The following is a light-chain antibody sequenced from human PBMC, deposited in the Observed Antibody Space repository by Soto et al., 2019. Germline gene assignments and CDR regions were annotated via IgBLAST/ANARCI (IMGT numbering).Light chain of an antibody. CDR1: SSNIWAGYD. V-gene: IGLV1-40*01. CDR2: GNS. J-gene: IGLJ1*01. Sequence: QSVLTQPPSVSGAPGQRVTISCTGSSSNIWAGYDVHWYQQLPGTAPKLLSYGNSNRPSGVPDRFSGSKSGTSASLAITGLQAEDEADYYCQSYDSSLSGYVFGTGTKVTVL. CDR3: QSYDSSLSGYV.